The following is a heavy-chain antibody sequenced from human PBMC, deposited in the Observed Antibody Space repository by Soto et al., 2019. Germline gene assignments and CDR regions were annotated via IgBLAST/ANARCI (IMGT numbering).Heavy chain of an antibody. V-gene: IGHV3-23*01. J-gene: IGHJ6*03. CDR2: ISGSGGST. D-gene: IGHD3-10*01. CDR3: AKWGGRGVIRPYYYYYMDV. CDR1: GFTFSSYA. Sequence: GGSLRLSCAASGFTFSSYAMSWVRQAPGKGLEWVSAISGSGGSTYYADSVKDRFTISRDNSKNTLYLQMNSLRAEDTAVYYCAKWGGRGVIRPYYYYYMDVWGKGTTVTVSS.